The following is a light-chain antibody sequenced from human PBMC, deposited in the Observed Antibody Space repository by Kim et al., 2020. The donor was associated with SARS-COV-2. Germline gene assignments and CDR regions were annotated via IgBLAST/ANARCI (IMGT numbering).Light chain of an antibody. CDR1: QSISSW. CDR3: QQYNSYSLTWT. J-gene: IGKJ1*01. Sequence: VGDRVTITCRDSQSISSWLAWYQQKPGKAPKPLIYDASSLESGVPSRFSGSGSGTEFTLTISSLQPDDFATYYCQQYNSYSLTWTFGQGTKVEIK. CDR2: DAS. V-gene: IGKV1-5*01.